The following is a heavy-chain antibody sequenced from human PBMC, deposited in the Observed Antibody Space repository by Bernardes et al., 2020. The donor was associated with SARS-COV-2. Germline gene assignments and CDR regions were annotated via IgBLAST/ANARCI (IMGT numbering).Heavy chain of an antibody. CDR3: AKGDASGWYGGLDF. J-gene: IGHJ4*02. D-gene: IGHD6-19*01. CDR1: GFTFSTYA. CDR2: FSASAGIS. V-gene: IGHV3-23*01. Sequence: GGSLRLSCAASGFTFSTYAMGWVRQAPGKGLEWVSVFSASAGISFVVDSVRGRFIISRDNSKNTLYLQMNSLRGEDTAIYYCAKGDASGWYGGLDFWGQGTRVTVSS.